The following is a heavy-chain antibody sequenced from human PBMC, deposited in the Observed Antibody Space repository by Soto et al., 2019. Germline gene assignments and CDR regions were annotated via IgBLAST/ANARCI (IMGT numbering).Heavy chain of an antibody. Sequence: QVQLVQSGAEVKKPGSSVKVSCKASGGTFSSYAISWVRQAPGQGLEWMGGIIPIFGTANYAQKFQGRVTITADKSTSTAYMELSSLRSEDTAVYYCARDPTYSSSGVAAAGEFDYWGQGTLVTVSS. V-gene: IGHV1-69*06. CDR1: GGTFSSYA. J-gene: IGHJ4*02. CDR3: ARDPTYSSSGVAAAGEFDY. CDR2: IIPIFGTA. D-gene: IGHD6-13*01.